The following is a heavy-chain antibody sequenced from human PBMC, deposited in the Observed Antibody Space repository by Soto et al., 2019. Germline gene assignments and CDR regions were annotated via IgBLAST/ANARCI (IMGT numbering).Heavy chain of an antibody. CDR2: IRSKANSYAT. Sequence: GGSLRLSCAASGFSFSGSAMHGVRQASGNGLEWVGRIRSKANSYATAYAASVKGRFTISRDDSKNTAYLQMNSLKTEDTAVYYCTRHGSSGGYWGQGTLVTVSS. D-gene: IGHD6-19*01. CDR3: TRHGSSGGY. V-gene: IGHV3-73*01. CDR1: GFSFSGSA. J-gene: IGHJ4*02.